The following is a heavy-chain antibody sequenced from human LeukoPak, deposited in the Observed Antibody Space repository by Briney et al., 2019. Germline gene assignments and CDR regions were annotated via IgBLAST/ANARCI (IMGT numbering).Heavy chain of an antibody. Sequence: PSETLSLTCTVSGGSISTYYWSWIRQPPGKGLEWIGYIHYTGSTNYNPSLKSRVTISVDSSRNQFSLKLNSVTAADTAVYYCARHLERSGLTSSWYGRFDPWGQGTLVTVSP. V-gene: IGHV4-59*08. CDR2: IHYTGST. D-gene: IGHD6-13*01. CDR3: ARHLERSGLTSSWYGRFDP. CDR1: GGSISTYY. J-gene: IGHJ5*02.